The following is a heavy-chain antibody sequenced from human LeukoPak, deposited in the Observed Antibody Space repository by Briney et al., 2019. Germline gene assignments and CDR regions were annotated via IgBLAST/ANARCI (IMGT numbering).Heavy chain of an antibody. Sequence: GGSLRLSCGVSGFTFSTYGMNWVRQAPGKGLEWVAVISYDGSNKYYADSVKGRFTISRDNSKNTLYLQMNSLRAEDTAVYYCAKDYRQQLLQGEYFQHWGQGTLVTVSS. V-gene: IGHV3-30*18. CDR2: ISYDGSNK. CDR1: GFTFSTYG. J-gene: IGHJ1*01. D-gene: IGHD6-13*01. CDR3: AKDYRQQLLQGEYFQH.